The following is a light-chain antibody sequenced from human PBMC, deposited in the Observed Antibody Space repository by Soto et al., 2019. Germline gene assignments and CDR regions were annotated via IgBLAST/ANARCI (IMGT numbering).Light chain of an antibody. Sequence: DIQMTQSPSSLSGSVGDRVTITCRASQTINTYLNWYQQKPGKAPKLLIYAASTLQSGVPSRFSGSGSGTDFTLTVSSLQPEDFAIYYCQQSHNTPRTFGQGTTVDIK. CDR3: QQSHNTPRT. CDR2: AAS. V-gene: IGKV1-39*01. J-gene: IGKJ1*01. CDR1: QTINTY.